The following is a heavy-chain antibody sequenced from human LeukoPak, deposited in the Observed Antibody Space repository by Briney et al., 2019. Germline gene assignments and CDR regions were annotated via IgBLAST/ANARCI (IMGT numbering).Heavy chain of an antibody. J-gene: IGHJ4*02. CDR2: ISYDGSNK. CDR1: GFTFSSYG. D-gene: IGHD6-6*01. Sequence: GGSLRLSCAASGFTFSSYGMHWVRQAPGKGLEWVAGISYDGSNKYYADSVKGRFTISRDNSKNTLYLQMNSLRAEDTAVYYCAKMDSSSSKDYWGQGTLVTVSS. V-gene: IGHV3-30*18. CDR3: AKMDSSSSKDY.